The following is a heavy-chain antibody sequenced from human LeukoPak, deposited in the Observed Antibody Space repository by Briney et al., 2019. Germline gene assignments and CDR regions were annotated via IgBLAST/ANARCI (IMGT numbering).Heavy chain of an antibody. CDR2: MNPNSGNT. CDR1: GYTFTSHD. D-gene: IGHD6-13*01. V-gene: IGHV1-8*01. CDR3: ARGIAAAGGPDY. Sequence: ASVKVSCKASGYTFTSHDINWVRQATGQGLEWMGWMNPNSGNTGYAQKFQGRVTMTRNTSISTAYMELSSLRSEDTAVYYCARGIAAAGGPDYWGQGTLVTVSS. J-gene: IGHJ4*02.